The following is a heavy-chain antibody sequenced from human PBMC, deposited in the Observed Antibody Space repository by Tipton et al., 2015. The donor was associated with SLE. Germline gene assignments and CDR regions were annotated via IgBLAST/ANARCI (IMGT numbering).Heavy chain of an antibody. D-gene: IGHD3-9*01. CDR2: IYHSGTT. J-gene: IGHJ4*02. Sequence: TLSLTCTVSGGSISSDSYYWGWIRQPPGKGLEWIGYIYHSGTTYYNPSLKSRVTISVDTSKNQFSLKLSSVTAADTAVYYCARAGILTGYYPYFDYWGQGTLVTVSS. CDR3: ARAGILTGYYPYFDY. CDR1: GGSISSDSYY. V-gene: IGHV4-39*07.